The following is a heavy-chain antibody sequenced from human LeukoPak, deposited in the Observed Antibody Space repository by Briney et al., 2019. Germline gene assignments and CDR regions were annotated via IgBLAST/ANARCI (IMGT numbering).Heavy chain of an antibody. V-gene: IGHV3-30*04. J-gene: IGHJ4*02. Sequence: GGSLRLSCEASGFTFSRYAIHWVRQAPGKGLEWVAVISYDGTNEYFADSVKGRFTISRSNSKNTVHLQMNSLRTEDTALYYCARDASSDYDLGRYYFDHWGQGTMVTVSS. CDR3: ARDASSDYDLGRYYFDH. D-gene: IGHD5-12*01. CDR2: ISYDGTNE. CDR1: GFTFSRYA.